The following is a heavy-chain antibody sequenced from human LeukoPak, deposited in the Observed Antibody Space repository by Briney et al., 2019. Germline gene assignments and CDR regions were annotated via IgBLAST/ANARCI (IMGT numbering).Heavy chain of an antibody. J-gene: IGHJ4*02. V-gene: IGHV4-59*08. CDR3: ARRSYGTDYFDY. Sequence: PSETLSLTCSVSGGSISSYYWSWIRQPPGKGLECIGYIHYSGSTNYNPSLRSRVTISVDTSKNQFSLKLSSVTAADTAVYYCARRSYGTDYFDYWGQGTLVTVSS. D-gene: IGHD5-18*01. CDR1: GGSISSYY. CDR2: IHYSGST.